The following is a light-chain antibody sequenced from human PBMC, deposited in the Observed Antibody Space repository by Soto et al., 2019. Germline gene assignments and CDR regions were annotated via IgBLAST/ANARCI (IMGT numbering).Light chain of an antibody. CDR3: QQHGSSPLT. J-gene: IGKJ4*01. CDR1: QSVSSSF. V-gene: IGKV3-20*01. CDR2: GAS. Sequence: EIVLTQSPGTLSLSPGERATLACRASQSVSSSFLAWYQQKPGQAPRLLIYGASSRATGIPDRFSGSGSGTDFTLTISRLEPEDVAVYYCQQHGSSPLTFGGGTKVEIK.